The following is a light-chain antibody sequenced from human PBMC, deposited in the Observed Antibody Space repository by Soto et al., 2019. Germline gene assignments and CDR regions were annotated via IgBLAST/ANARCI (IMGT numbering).Light chain of an antibody. CDR1: QGIANF. V-gene: IGKV1-9*01. Sequence: IQLTQSPSSLSASVGDRVTISCRASQGIANFLAWYQQKPGKAPKLLIYGASTLQSGVPSRFSGSGSGTDFTVTISSLQPEDFATYSCQQLNSFPIPFGPGTKVDIK. CDR2: GAS. CDR3: QQLNSFPIP. J-gene: IGKJ3*01.